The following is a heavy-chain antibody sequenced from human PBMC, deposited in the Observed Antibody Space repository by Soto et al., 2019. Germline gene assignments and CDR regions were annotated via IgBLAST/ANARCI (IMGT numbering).Heavy chain of an antibody. CDR1: GGSISSRTYY. CDR3: ARGFPHCSGGSCYPGQSDP. D-gene: IGHD2-15*01. CDR2: IYYNGNT. J-gene: IGHJ5*02. V-gene: IGHV4-39*01. Sequence: PSETLSLTCTVSGGSISSRTYYWDWIRQTPGKGLEWIGNIYYNGNTYYKPSLKNRVTMSVDTPKNQFSLKLTSVTAADTAFYYCARGFPHCSGGSCYPGQSDPWGHGTLVTVSS.